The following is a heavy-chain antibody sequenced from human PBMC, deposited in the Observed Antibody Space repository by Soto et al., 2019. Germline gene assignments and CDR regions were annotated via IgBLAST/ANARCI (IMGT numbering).Heavy chain of an antibody. Sequence: QVQLVQSGAEVKKPGASVKVSCKASGYTFTSYAMHWVRQAPGQRLEWMGWINAGNGNTKYSQKFQGRVTITSDTSASTAWMDQTSLRSEDTPMYYCAREDIVVVPAAMNGAVDYWGQGTLVTVSS. CDR1: GYTFTSYA. D-gene: IGHD2-2*01. CDR2: INAGNGNT. CDR3: AREDIVVVPAAMNGAVDY. J-gene: IGHJ4*02. V-gene: IGHV1-3*01.